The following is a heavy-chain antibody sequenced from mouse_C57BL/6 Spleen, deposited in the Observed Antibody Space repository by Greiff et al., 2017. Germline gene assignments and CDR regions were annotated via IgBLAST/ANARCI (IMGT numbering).Heavy chain of an antibody. CDR3: ARRLTTVAPFAY. CDR2: INPGSGGT. J-gene: IGHJ3*01. D-gene: IGHD1-1*01. Sequence: QVQLQQSGAELVRPGTSVKVSCKASGYAFTNYLIEWVKQRPGQGLEWIGVINPGSGGTNYNEKFKGKATLTAAKSSSTAYMQLSSLTSEDSAVYFCARRLTTVAPFAYWGQGTLVTVSA. CDR1: GYAFTNYL. V-gene: IGHV1-54*01.